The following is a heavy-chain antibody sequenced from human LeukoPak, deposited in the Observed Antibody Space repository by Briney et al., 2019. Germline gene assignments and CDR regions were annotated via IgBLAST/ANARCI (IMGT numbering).Heavy chain of an antibody. CDR3: ARQRTRGKYYYYGMDV. CDR1: GGSISSYY. CDR2: IYTSGST. Sequence: SETLSLTCTVSGGSISSYYWSWIRQPAGKGLEWIGRIYTSGSTNYNPSLKSRVTMSVDTSKNQFSLKLSSVTAADTAVYYCARQRTRGKYYYYGMDVWGQGTTVTVSS. J-gene: IGHJ6*02. V-gene: IGHV4-4*07.